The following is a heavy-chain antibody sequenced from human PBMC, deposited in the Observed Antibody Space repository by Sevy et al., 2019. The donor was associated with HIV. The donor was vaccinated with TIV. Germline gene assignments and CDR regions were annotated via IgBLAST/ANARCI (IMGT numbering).Heavy chain of an antibody. CDR2: LNPKNGDT. CDR1: GYIFTDYY. V-gene: IGHV1-2*02. J-gene: IGHJ4*02. Sequence: ASVKVSCQTSGYIFTDYYFYWMRQAPGQGPEWVGWLNPKNGDTVSAQKFQGRITITRDTSTNTAYMDLRSLTSDDTAIYYCARELAREFDFWGQGTLVTVSS. CDR3: ARELAREFDF. D-gene: IGHD3-3*02.